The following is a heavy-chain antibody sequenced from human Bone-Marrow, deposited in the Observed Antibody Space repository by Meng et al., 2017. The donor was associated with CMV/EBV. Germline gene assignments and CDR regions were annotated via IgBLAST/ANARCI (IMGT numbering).Heavy chain of an antibody. J-gene: IGHJ1*01. CDR2: IYYSGST. CDR1: GGSISSSSYY. V-gene: IGHV4-39*07. Sequence: SETLSLTCTVSGGSISSSSYYWGWIRQPPGKGLEWIGSIYYSGSTYYNPSLKSRVTISVDTSKNQSSLKLSSVTAADTAVYYCARGSQLLGYFQHWGQGTLVTVSS. CDR3: ARGSQLLGYFQH. D-gene: IGHD2-2*01.